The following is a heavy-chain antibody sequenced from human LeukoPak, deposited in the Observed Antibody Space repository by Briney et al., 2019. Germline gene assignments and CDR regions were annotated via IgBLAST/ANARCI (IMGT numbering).Heavy chain of an antibody. J-gene: IGHJ4*02. CDR1: GFTFSSYA. V-gene: IGHV3-23*01. Sequence: GGSLRLSCAASGFTFSSYAMSWVRQAPGKGLEWVSGISTSGGSTAYADSVKGRFTISRDNPRNTLYMQMNSPRAEDTALYYCAIMHPYYDGSGYWVQWGQGTMVTVSS. CDR2: ISTSGGST. D-gene: IGHD3-22*01. CDR3: AIMHPYYDGSGYWVQ.